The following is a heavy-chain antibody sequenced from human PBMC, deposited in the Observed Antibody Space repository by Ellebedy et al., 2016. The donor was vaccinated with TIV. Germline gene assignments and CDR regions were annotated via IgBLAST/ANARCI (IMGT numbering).Heavy chain of an antibody. J-gene: IGHJ5*02. CDR3: ANWLAYGLNANTGRFDP. V-gene: IGHV1-69*13. D-gene: IGHD4-17*01. CDR1: GGTFSSYG. Sequence: SVKVSXXASGGTFSSYGISWVRQAPGQGLEWMGGVIPTFGTTNTAQKFQGRVLITADESTATAYMELNSLTSADTAVYYCANWLAYGLNANTGRFDPWGQGTLVTVSS. CDR2: VIPTFGTT.